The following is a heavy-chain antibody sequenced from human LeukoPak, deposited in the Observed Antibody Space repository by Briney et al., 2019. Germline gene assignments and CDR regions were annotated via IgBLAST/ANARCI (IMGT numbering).Heavy chain of an antibody. V-gene: IGHV3-15*01. Sequence: GGSLRLSRVASGLTLSNAWMTWVRQAPGKGVEWVGRIKNKIDGETVDYGAPVKGRFTISRDDSQDTVYLQMDSLKAEDTGLYFCSTNSLGYCDSLDCLIDYWGQGALVAVSS. CDR1: GLTLSNAW. D-gene: IGHD2-15*01. CDR2: IKNKIDGETV. CDR3: STNSLGYCDSLDCLIDY. J-gene: IGHJ4*02.